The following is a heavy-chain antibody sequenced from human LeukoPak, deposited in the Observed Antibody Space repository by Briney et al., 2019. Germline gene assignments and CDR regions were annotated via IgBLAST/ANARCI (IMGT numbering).Heavy chain of an antibody. CDR3: ARQQGQRLATERDYFDY. Sequence: GGSLQISCKASGYCFTTYWISWLRQLPGKGLEWMVIIYPGDSDTRYSPSFQGQVAISVDKSISTAYLQWSSLKASDTAVFYCARQQGQRLATERDYFDYWGQGTLVTVSS. V-gene: IGHV5-51*01. CDR2: IYPGDSDT. CDR1: GYCFTTYW. D-gene: IGHD6-25*01. J-gene: IGHJ4*02.